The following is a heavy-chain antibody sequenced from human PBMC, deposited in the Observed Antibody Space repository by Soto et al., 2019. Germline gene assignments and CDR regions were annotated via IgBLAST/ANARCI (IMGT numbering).Heavy chain of an antibody. J-gene: IGHJ4*02. V-gene: IGHV4-38-2*01. CDR2: GYYSGST. CDR3: GRNNTNDGSGAKGFDY. D-gene: IGHD2-15*01. Sequence: ASETLSLTCAVSGNSISSCHYWGWIRQPPGKGLEWIGSGYYSGSTHYNPSLKSRVTISVVTYKNQLSLSLRPVTAADTAVYYCGRNNTNDGSGAKGFDYWGQGTLVTVSS. CDR1: GNSISSCHY.